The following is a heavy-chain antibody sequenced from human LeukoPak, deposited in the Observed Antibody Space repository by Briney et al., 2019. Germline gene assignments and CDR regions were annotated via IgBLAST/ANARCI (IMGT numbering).Heavy chain of an antibody. CDR2: IYYSGST. Sequence: SETLSLTCTVSGGSISSSSYYWGWIRQPPGKGLEWIGSIYYSGSTYYNPSLKSRVTISVDTSKNQFSLKLSSVTAADTAVYYCARERLVYGMDVWGQGTTVTVSS. V-gene: IGHV4-39*07. CDR3: ARERLVYGMDV. J-gene: IGHJ6*02. CDR1: GGSISSSSYY.